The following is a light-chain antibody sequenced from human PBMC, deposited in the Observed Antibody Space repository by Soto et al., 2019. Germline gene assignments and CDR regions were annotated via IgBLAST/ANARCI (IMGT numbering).Light chain of an antibody. CDR1: SYNIGNNY. J-gene: IGLJ2*01. CDR3: ATWDGSLPGEV. CDR2: DNN. V-gene: IGLV1-51*01. Sequence: QSVLTQSPSVSAAPGQKVTISCSGSSYNIGNNYVSWYQQLPGTAPKLLIYDNNKRPSGIPDRFSGSKSGTSGTLDITGLQTGDEADYYCATWDGSLPGEVFGGGTKLTGL.